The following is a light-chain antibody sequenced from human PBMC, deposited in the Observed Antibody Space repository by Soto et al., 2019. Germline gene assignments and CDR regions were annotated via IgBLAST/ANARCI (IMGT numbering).Light chain of an antibody. Sequence: EIVMTQSPATLSVSPGERATLSCRASQSLSGKLAWYQQKPGQAPRLRIYDTSTRATGIPARFSGSGSGTEFTLTISSLQSEDFAVYYCQQYKNWPPWTFGQGTKVEIK. CDR3: QQYKNWPPWT. CDR2: DTS. V-gene: IGKV3-15*01. J-gene: IGKJ1*01. CDR1: QSLSGK.